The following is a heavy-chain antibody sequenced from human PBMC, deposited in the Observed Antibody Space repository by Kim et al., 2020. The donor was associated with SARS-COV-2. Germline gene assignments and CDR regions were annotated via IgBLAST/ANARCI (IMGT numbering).Heavy chain of an antibody. CDR1: GYTFTSYA. D-gene: IGHD2-15*01. V-gene: IGHV1-3*01. CDR3: AREGVDVVVAATWFDP. J-gene: IGHJ5*02. Sequence: ASVKVSCKASGYTFTSYAMHWVRQAPGQRLEWMGWINAGNGNTKYSQKFQGRVTITRDTSASTAYMELSSLRSEDTAVYYCAREGVDVVVAATWFDPWGQGTLVTVSS. CDR2: INAGNGNT.